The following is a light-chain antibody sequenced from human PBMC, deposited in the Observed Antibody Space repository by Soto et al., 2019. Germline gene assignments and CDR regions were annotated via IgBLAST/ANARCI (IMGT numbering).Light chain of an antibody. Sequence: QSALTQPRSVSGSPGQSVTISCTGTSSDVGAYNYVSWYRQHPGKAPKFMIYDVSRRPSGVPDRFSGSKSGNTASLTISGLQAEDEADYYCCSYAGGPYVFGTGTQLTVL. CDR1: SSDVGAYNY. J-gene: IGLJ1*01. V-gene: IGLV2-11*01. CDR2: DVS. CDR3: CSYAGGPYV.